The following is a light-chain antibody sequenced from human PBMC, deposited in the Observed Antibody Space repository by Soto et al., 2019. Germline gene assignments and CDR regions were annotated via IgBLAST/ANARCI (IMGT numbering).Light chain of an antibody. Sequence: DIQMTQSPSTLSGSVGDRVTITCRASQTISSWLAWYQQKPGKAPKLLIYKASTLESGVPSRISGSGSGTEFTLTISSLQPDDFATYYCQQYNPYSWTFGQGTKVDIK. CDR3: QQYNPYSWT. J-gene: IGKJ1*01. CDR2: KAS. V-gene: IGKV1-5*03. CDR1: QTISSW.